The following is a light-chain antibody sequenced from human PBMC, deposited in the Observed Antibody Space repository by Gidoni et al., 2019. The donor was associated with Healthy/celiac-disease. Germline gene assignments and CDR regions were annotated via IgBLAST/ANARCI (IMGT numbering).Light chain of an antibody. J-gene: IGKJ1*01. Sequence: IVLTQSPGTLSLSPGERATLSCRASQSVSSSYLAWYQQKPGQAPRLLIYGASSSATGIPDRFSGSGYGTDFTLTISRMEPEDFAVYYCQQYGSSSWTFGQGTKVEIK. CDR3: QQYGSSSWT. CDR2: GAS. CDR1: QSVSSSY. V-gene: IGKV3-20*01.